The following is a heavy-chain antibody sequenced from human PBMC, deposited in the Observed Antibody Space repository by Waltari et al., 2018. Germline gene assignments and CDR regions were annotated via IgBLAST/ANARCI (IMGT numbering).Heavy chain of an antibody. D-gene: IGHD3-22*01. CDR1: GGSFASYG. CDR2: IIPTVGTT. Sequence: QVQLVQSGAEVKKPGSSVTVSCKASGGSFASYGISWVRQAPGQGLEWMGGIIPTVGTTNYAQKVKGRVTINADKSTSTAYMHLTSLRSEDAAVYYCAGGYYESSGFSFYYFYHMDVWGKGTTVTVSS. CDR3: AGGYYESSGFSFYYFYHMDV. J-gene: IGHJ6*03. V-gene: IGHV1-69*14.